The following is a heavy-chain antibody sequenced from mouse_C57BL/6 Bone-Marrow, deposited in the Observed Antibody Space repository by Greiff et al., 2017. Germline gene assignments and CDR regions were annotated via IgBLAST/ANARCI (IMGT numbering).Heavy chain of an antibody. V-gene: IGHV1-26*01. CDR1: GYTFTDYY. J-gene: IGHJ2*01. CDR2: INPNNGGT. CDR3: ARRLYGSSSYYFDY. D-gene: IGHD1-1*01. Sequence: VQLQQSGPELVKPGASVKISCKASGYTFTDYYMNWVKQSHGKSLEWIGDINPNNGGTSYNQKFKGKATLTVDKSSSTAYMELRSLTSEDSAVYYCARRLYGSSSYYFDYWGQGTTLTVSS.